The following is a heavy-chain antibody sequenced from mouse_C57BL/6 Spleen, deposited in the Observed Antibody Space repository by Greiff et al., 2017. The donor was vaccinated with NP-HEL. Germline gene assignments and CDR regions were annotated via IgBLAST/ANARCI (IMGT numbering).Heavy chain of an antibody. J-gene: IGHJ3*01. Sequence: QVQLQQSGAELVKPGASVKISCKASGYAFSSYWMNWVKQRPGKGLEWIGQIYPGDGDTNYNGKFKGKSTLTAAKSSSTAYMQLSSLTSEDSAVYFCASKGQLRLRWFAYWGKGTLVTVAA. V-gene: IGHV1-80*01. D-gene: IGHD3-2*02. CDR1: GYAFSSYW. CDR3: ASKGQLRLRWFAY. CDR2: IYPGDGDT.